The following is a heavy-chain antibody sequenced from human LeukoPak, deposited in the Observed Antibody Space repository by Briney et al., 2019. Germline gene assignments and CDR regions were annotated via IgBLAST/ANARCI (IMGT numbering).Heavy chain of an antibody. CDR3: ARDYYDFWSGYYRLFDY. V-gene: IGHV3-21*01. Sequence: PGGSLRLSCAASGFTFSSYSMNWVRQAPGKGLEWVSSISSSSSYICYADSVKGRFTISRDNSKNTLYLQMNSLRAEDTAVYYCARDYYDFWSGYYRLFDYWGQGTLVTVSS. D-gene: IGHD3-3*01. CDR2: ISSSSSYI. J-gene: IGHJ4*02. CDR1: GFTFSSYS.